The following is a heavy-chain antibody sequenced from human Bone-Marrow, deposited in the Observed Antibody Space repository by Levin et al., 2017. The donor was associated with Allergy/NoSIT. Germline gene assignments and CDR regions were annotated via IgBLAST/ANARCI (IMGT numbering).Heavy chain of an antibody. CDR3: ARDFFAKTPDY. V-gene: IGHV3-11*05. J-gene: IGHJ4*02. Sequence: GGSLRLSCAASGFTFSDYYLSWIRQAPGKGLEWLSCISSTGHYTNYADSVKGRFTISRDNAKNSLYLQMNSLRAEDTAVYYCARDFFAKTPDYWGQGTLVTVS. CDR2: ISSTGHYT. CDR1: GFTFSDYY. D-gene: IGHD2-21*01.